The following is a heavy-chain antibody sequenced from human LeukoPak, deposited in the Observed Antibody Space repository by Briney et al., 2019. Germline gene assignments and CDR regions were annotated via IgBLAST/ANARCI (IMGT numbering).Heavy chain of an antibody. CDR3: AKDDLDAFDI. D-gene: IGHD3/OR15-3a*01. V-gene: IGHV3-30*18. CDR2: ISYHGSNK. J-gene: IGHJ3*02. Sequence: PGGSLRLSCAASGFTFNRRGMHWVRQAPGKGLEWVALISYHGSNKYYADSVKGRFTISRDNSKNTLYLQMNSLRAEDTAVYYCAKDDLDAFDIWGQGTMVTVSS. CDR1: GFTFNRRG.